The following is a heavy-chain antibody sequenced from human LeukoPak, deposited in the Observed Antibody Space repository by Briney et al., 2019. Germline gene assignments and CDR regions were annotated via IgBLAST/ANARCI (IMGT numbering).Heavy chain of an antibody. V-gene: IGHV3-64*01. D-gene: IGHD5-18*01. J-gene: IGHJ3*02. Sequence: GGSLRLSCVASGFTFSRLAMQWVRQAPGKGLEFVSGINSNGDSTYYANSVKGRFIISRDNSKNTLYLQMGSLGTEDMAVYYCAGGTRGYSYGSWAFDIWGQGTMVTVYS. CDR3: AGGTRGYSYGSWAFDI. CDR2: INSNGDST. CDR1: GFTFSRLA.